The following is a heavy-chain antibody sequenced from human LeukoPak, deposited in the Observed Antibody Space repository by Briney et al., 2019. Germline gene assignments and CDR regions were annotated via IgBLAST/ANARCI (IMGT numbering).Heavy chain of an antibody. CDR2: INPNSGGT. V-gene: IGHV1-2*02. J-gene: IGHJ4*02. CDR3: ARFYYDSSGRFDH. CDR1: GYSFTDYL. D-gene: IGHD3-22*01. Sequence: ASVKVSCKASGYSFTDYLMHWVRQAPGQGLEWMGWINPNSGGTKYAQKFQGRVTMTRDTSISTAYMEVSRVRSDDTAVYYCARFYYDSSGRFDHWGQGTLVTVSS.